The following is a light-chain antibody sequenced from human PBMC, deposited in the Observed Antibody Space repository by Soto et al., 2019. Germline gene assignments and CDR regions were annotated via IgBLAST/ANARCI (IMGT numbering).Light chain of an antibody. CDR3: LQDYSYPRT. J-gene: IGKJ1*01. Sequence: AIQMTQSPSSLSASVGERVTITCRASQDIRNELGWYQQKPGKAPRLLIYAASTLQSGVPSRFSGSGSGADFTLTISRLQPEDFASYYCLQDYSYPRTFGPGTKVDIK. CDR2: AAS. V-gene: IGKV1-6*02. CDR1: QDIRNE.